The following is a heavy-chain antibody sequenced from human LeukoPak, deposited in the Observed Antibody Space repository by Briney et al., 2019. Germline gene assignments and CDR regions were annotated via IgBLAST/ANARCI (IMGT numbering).Heavy chain of an antibody. Sequence: PGGSLRLSCAASGFTFSGSAIHWVRQASGKGLEWVGRIRSKAKNYATAYGESVRGRFTISRDDSEKTAYLQMNSLSTDDTAVYYCTRYGSCRGGDLFDAFDIWGQGTLVTVSS. CDR2: IRSKAKNYAT. CDR1: GFTFSGSA. V-gene: IGHV3-73*01. D-gene: IGHD2-21*02. CDR3: TRYGSCRGGDLFDAFDI. J-gene: IGHJ3*02.